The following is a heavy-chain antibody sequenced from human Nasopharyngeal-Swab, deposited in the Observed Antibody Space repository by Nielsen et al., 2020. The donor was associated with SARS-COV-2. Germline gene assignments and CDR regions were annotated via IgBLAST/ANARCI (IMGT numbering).Heavy chain of an antibody. D-gene: IGHD2-21*02. Sequence: ASVQVSCKASCYTFSSYGISWVRQAPAQGLEWTGGISAYNGNTNHAQKLQGRVTSTTDTSTSTAYMELRSLGSDETAVYYCARLYCGGDCYSEDYYGMDVWGQGTTVTVSS. CDR1: CYTFSSYG. CDR2: ISAYNGNT. V-gene: IGHV1-18*01. J-gene: IGHJ6*02. CDR3: ARLYCGGDCYSEDYYGMDV.